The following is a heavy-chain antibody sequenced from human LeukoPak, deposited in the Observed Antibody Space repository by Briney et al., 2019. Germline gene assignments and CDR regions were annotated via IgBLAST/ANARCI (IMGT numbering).Heavy chain of an antibody. V-gene: IGHV3-23*01. CDR3: AKGVSSSSPFDY. CDR1: GFTFSSYA. Sequence: GGSLRLSCAASGFTFSSYAMTWVRQAPGKGLEWVSTISGRGGNTYYANSVKGRSTISRDNSKNTLYQQMSSLRAEDTAVYYCAKGVSSSSPFDYWGQGTLVTVSS. J-gene: IGHJ4*02. D-gene: IGHD6-6*01. CDR2: ISGRGGNT.